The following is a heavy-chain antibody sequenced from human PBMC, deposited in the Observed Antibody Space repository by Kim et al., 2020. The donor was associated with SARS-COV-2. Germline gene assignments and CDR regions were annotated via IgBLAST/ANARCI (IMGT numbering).Heavy chain of an antibody. Sequence: GESLRLSCAASGFTFSSYDMHWVRQATGKGLEWVSAIGTAGDTYYPGSVKGRFTISRENAKNSLYLQMNSLRAGDTAVYYCARGLSSGYYYYYYGMDVWGQGTTVTVSS. V-gene: IGHV3-13*04. CDR3: ARGLSSGYYYYYYGMDV. J-gene: IGHJ6*02. CDR1: GFTFSSYD. D-gene: IGHD3-22*01. CDR2: IGTAGDT.